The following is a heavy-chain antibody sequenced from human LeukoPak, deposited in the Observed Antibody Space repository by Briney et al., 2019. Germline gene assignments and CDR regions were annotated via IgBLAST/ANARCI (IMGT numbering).Heavy chain of an antibody. CDR3: ARDSRMGYYYYAMDV. CDR1: GGSISSYY. J-gene: IGHJ6*02. D-gene: IGHD5-24*01. CDR2: IYYSGST. V-gene: IGHV4-59*01. Sequence: PSETLSLTCTVSGGSISSYYWSWIRQPPGKGLEWIGYIYYSGSTNYNPSLKSRVTISVDTSKNQFSLKLSSVTAADTAVYYCARDSRMGYYYYAMDVWGQGTTVTVSS.